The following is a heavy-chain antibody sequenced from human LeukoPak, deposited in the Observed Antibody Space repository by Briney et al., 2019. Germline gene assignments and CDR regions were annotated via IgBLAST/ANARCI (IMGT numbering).Heavy chain of an antibody. V-gene: IGHV3-23*01. CDR3: AKTMGAIDHDY. J-gene: IGHJ4*02. CDR1: GFTFSGYA. CDR2: ISGSGSST. D-gene: IGHD1-26*01. Sequence: QAGGSLRLSCAASGFTFSGYAMSWVRQAPGKGLQWVSTISGSGSSTYYADSVKGRFTISRDNSKNTLYLQMNSLRAEDTAIYYCAKTMGAIDHDYWGQGTLVTVSS.